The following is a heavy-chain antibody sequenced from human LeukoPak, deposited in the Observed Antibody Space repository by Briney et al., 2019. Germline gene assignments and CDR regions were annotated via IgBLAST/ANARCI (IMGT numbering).Heavy chain of an antibody. CDR2: INPNSGGT. Sequence: ASVKVSCKASGYTFTGYYMHWVRQAPGQGLEWMGWINPNSGGTNYAQKFQGRVTMTRDTSISTAYMELSRLRSDDTAVYYCARDPYYYDSSGYYRRTFDYWGQGTLVTVSS. D-gene: IGHD3-22*01. CDR3: ARDPYYYDSSGYYRRTFDY. V-gene: IGHV1-2*02. J-gene: IGHJ4*02. CDR1: GYTFTGYY.